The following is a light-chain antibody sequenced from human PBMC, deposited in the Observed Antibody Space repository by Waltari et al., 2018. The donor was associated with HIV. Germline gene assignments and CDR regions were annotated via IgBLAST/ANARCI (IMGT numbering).Light chain of an antibody. Sequence: QSALTQPPSASGSPGQSVTISCTGTSSDVGPYDYVSWYQQHPDKAPRLIIYEVNKRPSGVPERFSGSKSGNTASPTVSGLQAEDEADYYCTSYAGSNNLVIFGGGTKVTVL. V-gene: IGLV2-8*01. CDR3: TSYAGSNNLVI. J-gene: IGLJ2*01. CDR1: SSDVGPYDY. CDR2: EVN.